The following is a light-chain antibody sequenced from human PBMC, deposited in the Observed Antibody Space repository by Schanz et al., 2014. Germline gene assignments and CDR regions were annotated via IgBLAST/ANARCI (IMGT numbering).Light chain of an antibody. CDR2: DAS. J-gene: IGKJ1*01. V-gene: IGKV3-11*01. CDR1: QRVTSY. CDR3: QHYSLSPL. Sequence: EVVLTQSPATLSLAPGEKATLSCRASQRVTSYVAWYQHKNGQAPRLLIYDASARATGVPARFSGSGSGTDFTLTISRLEPEDFAVYYCQHYSLSPLFGQGTKVDI.